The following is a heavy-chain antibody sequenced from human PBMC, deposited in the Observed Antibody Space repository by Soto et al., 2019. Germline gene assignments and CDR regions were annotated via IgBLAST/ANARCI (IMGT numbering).Heavy chain of an antibody. CDR1: GGSVDSAHHF. D-gene: IGHD2-15*01. V-gene: IGHV4-61*01. Sequence: QVRLQESGPGLVRPSETLSLTCAVSGGSVDSAHHFWSWLRLPPGKGLEWIGYVYHSATTNYSPSLRSRVTISAATSKNQFSLMLQSVTAADTALYFCARGEWGSGHYGMDVWGRGTSVTVSS. CDR3: ARGEWGSGHYGMDV. CDR2: VYHSATT. J-gene: IGHJ6*02.